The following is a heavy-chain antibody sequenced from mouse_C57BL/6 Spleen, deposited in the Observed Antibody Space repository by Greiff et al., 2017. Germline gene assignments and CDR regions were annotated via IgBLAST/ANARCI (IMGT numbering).Heavy chain of an antibody. J-gene: IGHJ4*01. V-gene: IGHV1-53*01. CDR1: GYTFTSYW. CDR2: INPSKGGT. CDR3: ARSAYDAMGC. Sequence: QVQLQQPGTELVKPGASVKLTCKASGYTFTSYWMHWVKQRPGQGLEWIGNINPSKGGTNYNEKFKSKATLTVDKSSSTAYMQLSRLTSEDSAVYSCARSAYDAMGCWGQGTSVTVSS.